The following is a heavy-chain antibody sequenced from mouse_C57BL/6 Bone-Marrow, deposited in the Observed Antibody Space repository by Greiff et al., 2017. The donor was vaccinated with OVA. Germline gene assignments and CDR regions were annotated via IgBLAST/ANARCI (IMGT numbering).Heavy chain of an antibody. V-gene: IGHV1-50*01. J-gene: IGHJ3*01. CDR3: ASAVFAY. CDR1: GYTFTSYW. Sequence: QVQLQQPGAELVKPGASVKLSCKASGYTFTSYWMQWVKQRPGQGLEWIGEIDPSDSYTNYNQKFKGKATLNVDTSSSTAYMQLSSLTSEDAAVYDCASAVFAYWGQGTLVTVSA. CDR2: IDPSDSYT.